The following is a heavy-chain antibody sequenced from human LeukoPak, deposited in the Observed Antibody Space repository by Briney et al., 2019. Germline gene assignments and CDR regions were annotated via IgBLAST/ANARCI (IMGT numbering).Heavy chain of an antibody. CDR3: ARDYYYGMDV. V-gene: IGHV3-21*01. CDR2: ITSSSHI. Sequence: GGSLRLSCAASGSTFSSYSMNWVRQAPGKGLEWVSSITSSSHIYCADPVKGRFTISRDNAKNSLYLQMNSLRAEDTAVYYCARDYYYGMDVWGQGTTVTVSS. J-gene: IGHJ6*02. CDR1: GSTFSSYS.